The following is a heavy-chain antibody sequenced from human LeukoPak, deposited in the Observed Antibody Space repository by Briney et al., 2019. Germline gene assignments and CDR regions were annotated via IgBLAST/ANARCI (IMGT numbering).Heavy chain of an antibody. CDR1: GGSISTYY. CDR3: ARRRPHNPFDY. V-gene: IGHV4-59*01. Sequence: SETLSLTCTVSGGSISTYYWSWIRQPPGRGLEWIGYIYYSGSTNHNPSLKSRVTISVDTSKNQLSLKLTSVLAADTAVYYCARRRPHNPFDYWGQGTLVTVSS. J-gene: IGHJ4*02. CDR2: IYYSGST.